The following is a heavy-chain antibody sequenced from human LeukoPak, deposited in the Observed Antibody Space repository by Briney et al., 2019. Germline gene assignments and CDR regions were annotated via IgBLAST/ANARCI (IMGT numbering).Heavy chain of an antibody. CDR3: ATGAYYDSSGYYRY. CDR2: INPNSGGT. CDR1: GYTFTGYY. V-gene: IGHV1-2*02. Sequence: GASVKVSCKAPGYTFTGYYMHWVRQAPGQGLEWMGWINPNSGGTNYAQKFQGRVTMTRDTSISTAYMELSRLRSDDTAVYYCATGAYYDSSGYYRYWGQGTLVTVSS. J-gene: IGHJ4*02. D-gene: IGHD3-22*01.